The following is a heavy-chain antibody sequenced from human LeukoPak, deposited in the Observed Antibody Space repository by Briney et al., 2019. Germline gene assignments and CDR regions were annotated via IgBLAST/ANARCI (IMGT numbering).Heavy chain of an antibody. D-gene: IGHD3-22*01. CDR3: AGGDYYDSSGYFPGMNY. J-gene: IGHJ4*02. CDR2: ISDYNGNT. CDR1: GYTFSNYA. Sequence: GASVKVSCKASGYTFSNYAITWVRQAPGQGLEWMGWISDYNGNTNYAQKFQGRVTMTTDTSTSTAYMELRSLRSDDTAVYYCAGGDYYDSSGYFPGMNYWGQGTLVTVSS. V-gene: IGHV1-18*01.